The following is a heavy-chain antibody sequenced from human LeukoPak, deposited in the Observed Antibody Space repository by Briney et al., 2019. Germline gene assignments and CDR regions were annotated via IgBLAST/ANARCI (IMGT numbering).Heavy chain of an antibody. J-gene: IGHJ4*02. CDR2: ISPSSTTI. CDR1: GFTFSSYW. V-gene: IGHV3-48*04. Sequence: GGSLRLSCAASGFTFSSYWMSWVRQAPGKGLEWISYISPSSTTIDYADSVKGRFTISRDNAKNSLYLQMNNLRAEDTAVYYCARDPGHYWGQGTLVSVSS. CDR3: ARDPGHY.